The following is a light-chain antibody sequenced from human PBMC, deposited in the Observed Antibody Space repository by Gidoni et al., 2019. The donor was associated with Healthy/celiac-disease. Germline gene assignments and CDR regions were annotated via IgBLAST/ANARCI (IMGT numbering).Light chain of an antibody. J-gene: IGKJ4*01. V-gene: IGKV1-39*01. Sequence: DIQMTQSPSSLSTSVGDRVTITCRASQSISTYLNWYQQKPGKAPKLLIYAASSLQSGVPSRFRGSGSGTYFTLTISSLQPEDFATYYCQQSYSTPLTFGGXTKVEIK. CDR1: QSISTY. CDR2: AAS. CDR3: QQSYSTPLT.